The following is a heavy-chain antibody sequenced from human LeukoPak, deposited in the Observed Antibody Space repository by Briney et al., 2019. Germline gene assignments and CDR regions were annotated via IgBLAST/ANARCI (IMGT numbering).Heavy chain of an antibody. CDR1: GYTFTVYF. CDR3: ARDYCGSTSCLFDY. V-gene: IGHV1-2*06. D-gene: IGHD2-2*01. Sequence: ASVKVSCKASGYTFTVYFIHWVRQAPGQGLEWMGRINPNSGDTNYAQKFQGRVTMTRDTSISTAYMELSRLRSDDTAVYYCARDYCGSTSCLFDYWGQGTLVTVSS. J-gene: IGHJ4*02. CDR2: INPNSGDT.